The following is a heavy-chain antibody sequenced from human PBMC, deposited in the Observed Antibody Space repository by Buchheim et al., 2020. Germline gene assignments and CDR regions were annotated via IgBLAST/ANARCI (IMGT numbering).Heavy chain of an antibody. CDR3: ARRSYSSSSFFDY. J-gene: IGHJ4*02. D-gene: IGHD6-6*01. CDR1: GGSFSGYY. CDR2: INHSGST. Sequence: QVQLQQWGAGLLKPSETLSLTCAVYGGSFSGYYWSWIRQPPGKGLEWIGEINHSGSTNYNPSLKSRVTISVDTSKNQFSLMLSSVTAADTAVYYCARRSYSSSSFFDYWGQGTL. V-gene: IGHV4-34*01.